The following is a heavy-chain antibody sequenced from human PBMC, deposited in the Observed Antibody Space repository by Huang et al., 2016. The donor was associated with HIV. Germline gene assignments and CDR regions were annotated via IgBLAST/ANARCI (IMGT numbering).Heavy chain of an antibody. CDR3: ATDTRAYYYGSGTNGMDV. CDR2: ISADIGNP. J-gene: IGHJ6*02. V-gene: IGHV1-18*04. Sequence: QVHLVQSRGELKKPGASVRVSCKTSGYPFNNYGIGWVRQAPGQGLEWMGWISADIGNPNYAQKCQGRLTLTTDTSTRTVYMDLRSLRSDDTAVYYCATDTRAYYYGSGTNGMDVWGQGTTVIVSS. D-gene: IGHD3-10*01. CDR1: GYPFNNYG.